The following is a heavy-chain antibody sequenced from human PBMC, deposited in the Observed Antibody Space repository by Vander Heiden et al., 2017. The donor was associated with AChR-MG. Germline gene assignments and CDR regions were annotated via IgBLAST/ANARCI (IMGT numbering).Heavy chain of an antibody. CDR3: ATGTTSWFDP. J-gene: IGHJ5*02. CDR1: GYTFTGYY. Sequence: EAQLVQSGAEVKKPGATAEIPCKAFGYTFTGYYMHWVQQAPGKGLGWMGLVDPEDGETIYAEKFQGRVTITANTSTDTAYMELSSLRSEDTAVYYCATGTTSWFDPWGQGTLVTVSS. V-gene: IGHV1-69-2*01. D-gene: IGHD1-1*01. CDR2: VDPEDGET.